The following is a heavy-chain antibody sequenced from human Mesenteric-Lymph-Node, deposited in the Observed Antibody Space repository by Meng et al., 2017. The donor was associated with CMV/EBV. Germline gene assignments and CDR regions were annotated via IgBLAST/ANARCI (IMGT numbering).Heavy chain of an antibody. J-gene: IGHJ5*02. CDR2: IIPILGIA. Sequence: QLQWVQSGAQVRNPGSSVKVSCKASEGTFSSYTISCVRQASEQGLEWMGRIIPILGIANYAQKFQGRVTITADKSMSTAYMELSSLRSEDTAVYYCAGGIAAAGSRWFDPWGQGTLVTVSS. D-gene: IGHD6-13*01. V-gene: IGHV1-69*02. CDR1: EGTFSSYT. CDR3: AGGIAAAGSRWFDP.